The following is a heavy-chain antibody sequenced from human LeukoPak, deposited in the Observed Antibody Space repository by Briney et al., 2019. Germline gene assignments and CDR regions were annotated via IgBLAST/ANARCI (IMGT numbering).Heavy chain of an antibody. CDR3: ARSSREFSGSYLDWFDP. Sequence: ASVKVSCKASGYTFIDYYMHWVRQAPGQGLEWMGWINPNSGDANSARKFQDRVTMTRDTSISTAYMELRRLRSDDTAMYYCARSSREFSGSYLDWFDPWGQGTLVTISS. J-gene: IGHJ5*02. CDR2: INPNSGDA. CDR1: GYTFIDYY. D-gene: IGHD1-26*01. V-gene: IGHV1-2*02.